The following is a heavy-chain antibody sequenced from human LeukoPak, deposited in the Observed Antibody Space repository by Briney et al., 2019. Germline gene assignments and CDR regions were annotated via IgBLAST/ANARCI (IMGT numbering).Heavy chain of an antibody. J-gene: IGHJ5*02. Sequence: KPGASVKVSCKASGYTFTSYGISWVRQAPRQGLEWMGWISAYNGNTNYTQKLQGRITMTTDTSTSTAYMELRIMRSDDTAVYYCARVPPYFVRGVYYRYYNGIDPWGQGTPVTVSS. CDR1: GYTFTSYG. CDR2: ISAYNGNT. D-gene: IGHD3-22*01. V-gene: IGHV1-18*01. CDR3: ARVPPYFVRGVYYRYYNGIDP.